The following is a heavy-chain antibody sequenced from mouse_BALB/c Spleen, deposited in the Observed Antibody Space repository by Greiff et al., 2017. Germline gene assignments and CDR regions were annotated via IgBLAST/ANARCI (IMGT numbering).Heavy chain of an antibody. CDR3: ARLGIYDCYYGAYYYAMDY. V-gene: IGHV1-7*01. CDR1: GYTFTSYW. D-gene: IGHD2-3*01. Sequence: VKLMESGAELAQPGASVKMSCKASGYTFTSYWMHWVKQRPGQGLEWIGYINPSTGYTEYNQKFKDKATLTADKSSSTAYMQLSSLTSEDSAVYYCARLGIYDCYYGAYYYAMDYWGQGTSVTVSS. J-gene: IGHJ4*01. CDR2: INPSTGYT.